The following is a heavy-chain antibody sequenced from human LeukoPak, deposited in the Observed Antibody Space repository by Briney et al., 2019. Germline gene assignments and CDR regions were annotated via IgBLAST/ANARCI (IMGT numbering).Heavy chain of an antibody. CDR1: GGSISSYY. CDR3: ARHPVLRYFDWLFQGGMDV. J-gene: IGHJ6*02. Sequence: SETLSLTCTVSGGSISSYYWSWIRQPAGKGLEWIGRIYTSGSTNYNPSLKSRVTISVDTSKNQFSLKLSSVTAADTAVYYCARHPVLRYFDWLFQGGMDVWGQGTTVTVSS. CDR2: IYTSGST. D-gene: IGHD3-9*01. V-gene: IGHV4-4*07.